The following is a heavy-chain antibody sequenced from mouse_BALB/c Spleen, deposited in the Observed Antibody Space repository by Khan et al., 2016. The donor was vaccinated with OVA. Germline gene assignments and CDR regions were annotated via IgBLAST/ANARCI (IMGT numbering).Heavy chain of an antibody. CDR2: ISPGSGAT. CDR1: GYSFTDYY. D-gene: IGHD1-2*01. J-gene: IGHJ3*01. V-gene: IGHV1-77*01. Sequence: QVQLQQSGAELARPGASVKLSCKASGYSFTDYYINWVKQRTGQGLEWIGEISPGSGATYYNEKFKGKATLTADKSSSTAYMQISSLTSKDSAVYFCAKRDYFGYTFAYWGQGTLVTVSA. CDR3: AKRDYFGYTFAY.